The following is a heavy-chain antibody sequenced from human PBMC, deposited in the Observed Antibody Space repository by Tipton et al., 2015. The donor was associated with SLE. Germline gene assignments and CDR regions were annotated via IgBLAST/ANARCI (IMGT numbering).Heavy chain of an antibody. Sequence: TLSLTCAVYGGSFSGYYWSWIRQPPGKGLEWIGEVNDGGNINYNPSLKSRVIISLDTSKNQFSLKLSSVTAADTAVYFCARVAPTEVFDYWGQGTLVTVSS. CDR3: ARVAPTEVFDY. CDR1: GGSFSGYY. CDR2: VNDGGNI. D-gene: IGHD1-1*01. V-gene: IGHV4-34*01. J-gene: IGHJ4*02.